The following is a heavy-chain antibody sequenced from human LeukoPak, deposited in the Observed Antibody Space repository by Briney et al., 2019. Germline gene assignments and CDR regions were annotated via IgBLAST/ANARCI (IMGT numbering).Heavy chain of an antibody. D-gene: IGHD2-15*01. J-gene: IGHJ4*02. CDR2: INPNSGDT. CDR1: GYTFTGYY. CDR3: ARDQAFVYCSGGTCYDDY. V-gene: IGHV1-2*02. Sequence: ASVKVSCKASGYTFTGYYMHWVRQAPGQGLEWMGGINPNSGDTHYAQKFQGRVTMTRDTSINTAYMELSRLRSDDTAVYYCARDQAFVYCSGGTCYDDYWGQGSLVTVSS.